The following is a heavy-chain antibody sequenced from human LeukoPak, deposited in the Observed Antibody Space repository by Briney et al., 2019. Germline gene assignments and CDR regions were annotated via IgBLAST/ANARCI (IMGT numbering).Heavy chain of an antibody. V-gene: IGHV1-2*02. CDR1: GYTFTGYY. J-gene: IGHJ5*02. D-gene: IGHD3-10*01. CDR2: INPNSGGT. Sequence: ASVKVSCKASGYTFTGYYMHWVRQAPGQGLEWMGWINPNSGGTNYAQKFQGRVTMTRDTSISTAYMELSRLRSDDTAVYYCARGRITMVRGDSSWFDPWGQGTLVTVSS. CDR3: ARGRITMVRGDSSWFDP.